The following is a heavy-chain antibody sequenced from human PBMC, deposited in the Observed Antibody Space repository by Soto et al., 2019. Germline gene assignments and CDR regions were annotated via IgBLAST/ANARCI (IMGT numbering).Heavy chain of an antibody. D-gene: IGHD3-3*01. CDR2: IGGSGTGGRT. J-gene: IGHJ4*02. CDR1: GLTFSTYA. Sequence: EVHLLESGGDLVQPGGSLRLSCTASGLTFSTYAMSWVRQAPGKGLEWVSAIGGSGTGGRTYYADSVKGRFTISRDNARNSLSLQMNSLRADDTAIYYCVRDLHEPLPADVLRVTKWGQGTQVTVSS. V-gene: IGHV3-23*01. CDR3: VRDLHEPLPADVLRVTK.